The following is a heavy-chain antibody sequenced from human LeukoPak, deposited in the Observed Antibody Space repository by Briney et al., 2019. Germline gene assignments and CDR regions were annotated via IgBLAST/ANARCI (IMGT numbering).Heavy chain of an antibody. CDR3: AREPAMVMYYFDY. J-gene: IGHJ4*02. D-gene: IGHD5-18*01. CDR1: GGSFSGYY. CDR2: INHSGST. Sequence: SETLSLTCAVYGGSFSGYYWSWIRQPPGKGLEWIGEINHSGSTNYNPSLKSRVTISVDTSKNQFSLKLSSVTAADTAVHYYAREPAMVMYYFDYWGQGTLVTVSS. V-gene: IGHV4-34*01.